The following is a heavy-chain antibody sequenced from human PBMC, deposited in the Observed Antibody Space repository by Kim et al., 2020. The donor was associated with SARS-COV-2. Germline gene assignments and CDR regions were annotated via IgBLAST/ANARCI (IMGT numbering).Heavy chain of an antibody. V-gene: IGHV1-69*13. J-gene: IGHJ6*02. CDR3: AGWNRDGTFFGVLTSYYYYAMDV. CDR2: IIPVFGAA. D-gene: IGHD3-3*01. Sequence: SVKVSCKASGGTFSRHAISWVRQPPGQGLEWMGGIIPVFGAAKYAQQFQGRVTITADESTSTAYMELSSLRSEDTAVYYCAGWNRDGTFFGVLTSYYYYAMDVWGQGTTVTVSS. CDR1: GGTFSRHA.